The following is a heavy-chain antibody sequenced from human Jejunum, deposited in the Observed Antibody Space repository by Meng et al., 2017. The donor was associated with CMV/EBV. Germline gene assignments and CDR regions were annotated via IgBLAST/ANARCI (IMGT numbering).Heavy chain of an antibody. CDR2: IKQDGSEK. V-gene: IGHV3-7*01. CDR1: GFTFSNDW. D-gene: IGHD3-16*01. J-gene: IGHJ4*02. CDR3: ATDWGDTKSRFDY. Sequence: CAASGFTFSNDWMSWVRQAPGKGLEWVANIKQDGSEKHYVDSVKGRFTVSRDNAKNSLYLQMNGLRAADTAVYYCATDWGDTKSRFDYWGQGSLVTVSS.